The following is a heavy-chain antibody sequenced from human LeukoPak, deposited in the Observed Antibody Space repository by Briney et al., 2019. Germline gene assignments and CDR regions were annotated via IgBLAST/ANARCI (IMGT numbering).Heavy chain of an antibody. CDR1: GYPITSGYY. J-gene: IGHJ4*02. Sequence: PSETLSLTCSVSGYPITSGYYWGWIRQPPGKGLEWIGTIYHSGSTYYNPSLKSRVTISIDKSKNQFSLKLRFMTAADTALYYCARHSPAAGTFLASWGQGTLVTVPS. D-gene: IGHD6-13*01. CDR2: IYHSGST. V-gene: IGHV4-38-2*02. CDR3: ARHSPAAGTFLAS.